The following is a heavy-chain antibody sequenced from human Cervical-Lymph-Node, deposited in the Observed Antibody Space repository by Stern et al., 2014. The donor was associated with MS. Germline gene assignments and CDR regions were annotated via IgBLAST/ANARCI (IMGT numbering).Heavy chain of an antibody. Sequence: EVQLVESGGGLVQPGGSLRLSCVASGFTFSRYNMHWVRQAPGKGLEWLSYISTSNATIYYGDSVKGRFTISRDNAKNSLYLQMNSLRAEDTAVYYCARDSRYSGWVFDYWGQGILVTVSS. CDR1: GFTFSRYN. CDR3: ARDSRYSGWVFDY. D-gene: IGHD6-19*01. CDR2: ISTSNATI. V-gene: IGHV3-48*01. J-gene: IGHJ4*02.